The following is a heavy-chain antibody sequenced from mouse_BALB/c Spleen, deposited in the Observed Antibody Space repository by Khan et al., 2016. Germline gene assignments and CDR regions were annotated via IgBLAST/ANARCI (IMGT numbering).Heavy chain of an antibody. CDR3: ASSTQSFYAMDY. CDR1: GYSFTSYY. CDR2: IDPFNGGT. Sequence: VQLKQSGPELMKPGASVKISCKASGYSFTSYYMHWVKQSRGKSLEWIGYIDPFNGGTSYNQKFKGKATLTVDKSSSTAYMHLSSLTSEDSAVYYCASSTQSFYAMDYWGQGTSVTVSS. J-gene: IGHJ4*01. D-gene: IGHD1-1*01. V-gene: IGHV1S135*01.